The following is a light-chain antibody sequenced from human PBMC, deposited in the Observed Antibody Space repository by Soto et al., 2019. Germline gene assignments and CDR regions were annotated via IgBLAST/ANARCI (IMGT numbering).Light chain of an antibody. CDR1: QSISSW. CDR2: KAS. Sequence: DIQMTQSPSTLSSSVGDRVTLTCRASQSISSWLAWYQQKPGKAPKLRIYKASSLESGVPSRLSGSGSGTEFTLTISSMQPDDFATYYCQQYNSYGTFGQGTKVDIK. CDR3: QQYNSYGT. J-gene: IGKJ1*01. V-gene: IGKV1-5*03.